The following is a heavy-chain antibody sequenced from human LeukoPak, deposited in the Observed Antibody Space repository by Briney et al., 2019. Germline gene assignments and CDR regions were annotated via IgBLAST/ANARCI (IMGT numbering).Heavy chain of an antibody. J-gene: IGHJ4*02. D-gene: IGHD6-19*01. CDR3: ARGGYRRGSYVVFDY. V-gene: IGHV3-23*01. CDR2: ISGRGDRL. Sequence: GGSLRLSCAASGFTFSRYAMSWVRQAPGKGLEWVSTISGRGDRLQYADSVRGRFTISRDTSKNTLSMEMNSLRAEDTAVYFCARGGYRRGSYVVFDYWGQGTLVTVPS. CDR1: GFTFSRYA.